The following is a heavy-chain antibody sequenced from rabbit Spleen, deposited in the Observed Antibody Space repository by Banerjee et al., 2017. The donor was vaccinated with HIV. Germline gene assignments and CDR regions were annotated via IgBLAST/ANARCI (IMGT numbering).Heavy chain of an antibody. J-gene: IGHJ6*01. Sequence: QEQLVESGGGLVQPEGSLTLTCTASGFSFSSSYYMCWVRQAPGKGLEWIGCIRIGDRRTYYASWVNGRFTISKTSSTTVTPQMTSLTAADTATYFCAKSGNSVGYWSDLWGQGTLVTVS. CDR3: AKSGNSVGYWSDL. CDR2: IRIGDRRT. CDR1: GFSFSSSYY. D-gene: IGHD1-1*01. V-gene: IGHV1S45*01.